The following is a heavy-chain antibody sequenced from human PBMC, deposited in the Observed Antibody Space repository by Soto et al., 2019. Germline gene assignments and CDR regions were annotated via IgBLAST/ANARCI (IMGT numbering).Heavy chain of an antibody. CDR2: IYYSGTT. V-gene: IGHV4-59*08. D-gene: IGHD2-15*01. Sequence: SETLSLTCTVSGGSISSYYWSWIRQPPGKGLEWIGYIYYSGTTNYNPSLKSRVTISVDTSKNQFSLKLSSVTAADTAVYYCARHHCSGGSCWYRYWGQGTLVTVSS. CDR1: GGSISSYY. J-gene: IGHJ4*02. CDR3: ARHHCSGGSCWYRY.